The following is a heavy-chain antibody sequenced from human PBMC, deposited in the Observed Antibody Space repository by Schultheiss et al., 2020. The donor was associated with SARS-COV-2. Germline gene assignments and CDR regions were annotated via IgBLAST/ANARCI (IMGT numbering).Heavy chain of an antibody. CDR3: ARDHDIVVVPAAIGGWFDP. D-gene: IGHD2-2*02. V-gene: IGHV3-23*01. CDR2: ISGSGGST. CDR1: GFTFGDYA. J-gene: IGHJ5*02. Sequence: GGSLRLSCTASGFTFGDYAMSWFRQAPGKGLEWVSAISGSGGSTYYADSVKGRFTISGDNSKNTLYLQMNRLRAEDTAVYYCARDHDIVVVPAAIGGWFDPWGQGTLVTVSS.